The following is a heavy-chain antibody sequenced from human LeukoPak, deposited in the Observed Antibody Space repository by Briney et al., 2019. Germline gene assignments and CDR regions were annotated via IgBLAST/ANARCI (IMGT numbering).Heavy chain of an antibody. CDR1: GGSISSYY. V-gene: IGHV4-4*07. CDR2: IYTSGST. CDR3: AREEYYYGSGSYPFDY. J-gene: IGHJ4*02. Sequence: SETLSLTCTVSGGSISSYYWSWIRQPAGKGLEWIGRIYTSGSTNYNLSLKSRVTMSVDTSKNQFSLKLSSVTAADTAVYYCAREEYYYGSGSYPFDYWGQGTLVTVSS. D-gene: IGHD3-10*01.